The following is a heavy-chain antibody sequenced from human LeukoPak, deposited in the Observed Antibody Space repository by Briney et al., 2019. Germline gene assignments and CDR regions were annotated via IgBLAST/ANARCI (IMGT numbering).Heavy chain of an antibody. D-gene: IGHD5-12*01. J-gene: IGHJ4*02. CDR1: GDSISSYY. Sequence: PSESLSLTCTVSGDSISSYYWSWIRQPPGKGLEWIGEINHSGSTNYNPSLKSRVTISVDTSKNQFSLKLSSVTAADTAVYYCARHFGRYSGRFDYWGQGTLVTVSS. V-gene: IGHV4-34*01. CDR3: ARHFGRYSGRFDY. CDR2: INHSGST.